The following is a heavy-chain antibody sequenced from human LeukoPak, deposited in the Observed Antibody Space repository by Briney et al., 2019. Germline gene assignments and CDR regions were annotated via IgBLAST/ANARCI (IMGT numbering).Heavy chain of an antibody. Sequence: PGGSLRLSCAASGFTFSSYAMHWVRQAPGKGLEWVAVISYDGSNKYYADSVKGRFTISRDNSKNALYLQMNSLRAEDTAVYYCARGQSIAAAGDYYYYGMDVWGQGTTVTVSS. CDR1: GFTFSSYA. D-gene: IGHD6-13*01. V-gene: IGHV3-30*04. CDR2: ISYDGSNK. CDR3: ARGQSIAAAGDYYYYGMDV. J-gene: IGHJ6*02.